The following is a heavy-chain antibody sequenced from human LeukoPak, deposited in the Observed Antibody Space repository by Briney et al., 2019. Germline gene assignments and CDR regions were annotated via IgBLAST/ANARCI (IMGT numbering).Heavy chain of an antibody. V-gene: IGHV3-74*01. D-gene: IGHD3-22*01. CDR1: GFSFSDHA. CDR2: INSDGRTT. CDR3: AMIKEG. J-gene: IGHJ4*02. Sequence: SGGSLRLSCAASGFSFSDHAMNWVRQAPGKGLVWVSRINSDGRTTTYADSVKGRFTISRDNAKNTLYLQMNSLRAEDTAVYYCAMIKEGWGQGTLVTVSS.